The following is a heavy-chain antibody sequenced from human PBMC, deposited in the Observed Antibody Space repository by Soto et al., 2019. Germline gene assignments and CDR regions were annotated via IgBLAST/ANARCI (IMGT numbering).Heavy chain of an antibody. Sequence: SVKVSCKASGGTFSSYAISWVRQAPGQGLEWMGGIIPIFGTANYAQKFQGRVTMTRNTSISTAYMELSSLRSEDTAVYYCAFSYSGAFDIWGQGTMVTVSS. D-gene: IGHD1-26*01. J-gene: IGHJ3*02. CDR2: IIPIFGTA. CDR3: AFSYSGAFDI. V-gene: IGHV1-69*05. CDR1: GGTFSSYA.